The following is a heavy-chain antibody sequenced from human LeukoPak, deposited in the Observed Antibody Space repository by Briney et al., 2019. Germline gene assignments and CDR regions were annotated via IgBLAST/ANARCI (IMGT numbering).Heavy chain of an antibody. CDR2: ISASGGST. CDR1: GFTFSSYA. D-gene: IGHD6-13*01. Sequence: GGFLRLSCAASGFTFSSYAMSWVRQAPGKGLEWVSSISASGGSTYYADSVKGRFTISRDNSKNTLYLQMSSLRAEDTAVYYCVKAGASSSWEVYYYYYGMDVWGQGTTVTVSS. J-gene: IGHJ6*02. CDR3: VKAGASSSWEVYYYYYGMDV. V-gene: IGHV3-23*01.